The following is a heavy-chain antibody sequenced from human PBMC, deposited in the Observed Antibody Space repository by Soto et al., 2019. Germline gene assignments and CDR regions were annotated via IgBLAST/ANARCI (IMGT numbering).Heavy chain of an antibody. Sequence: GGSLRLSCAASGFTVSSNYMSWVRQAPGKGLEWVSVIYSGGSTYYADSVKGRFTISRDNSKNTLYLQMNSLRAEDTAVYYCASRYYYGSGSYYNGLNLFDYWGQGTLVTVSS. D-gene: IGHD3-10*01. CDR1: GFTVSSNY. CDR2: IYSGGST. V-gene: IGHV3-66*01. CDR3: ASRYYYGSGSYYNGLNLFDY. J-gene: IGHJ4*02.